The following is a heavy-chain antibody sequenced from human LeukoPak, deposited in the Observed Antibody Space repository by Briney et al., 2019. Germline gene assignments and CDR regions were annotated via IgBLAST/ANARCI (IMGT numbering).Heavy chain of an antibody. D-gene: IGHD5-24*01. CDR1: GFTFSSYW. CDR3: AKGSRDGYNSGVY. Sequence: GGSLRLSCAASGFTFSSYWMHWVRQAPGKGLEWVAFIRYDGSNKYYADSVKGRFTISRDNSKNTLYLQMNSLRAEDTAVYFCAKGSRDGYNSGVYWGQGTLVTVSS. V-gene: IGHV3-30*02. CDR2: IRYDGSNK. J-gene: IGHJ4*02.